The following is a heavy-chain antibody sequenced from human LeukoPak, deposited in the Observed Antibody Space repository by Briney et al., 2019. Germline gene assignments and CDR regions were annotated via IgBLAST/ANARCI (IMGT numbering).Heavy chain of an antibody. CDR1: GGSISSYY. CDR2: VYYTGST. V-gene: IGHV4-59*01. J-gene: IGHJ6*04. D-gene: IGHD3-10*01. CDR3: ARGYHYYGSGSSPRWVDV. Sequence: SETLSLTCTASGGSISSYYWSWVRQPPGKGLEWIGFVYYTGSTNYSPSLKSRVTISVDTSKNQFSLKLSSVTAADTAVYYCARGYHYYGSGSSPRWVDVWGKGTTVTISS.